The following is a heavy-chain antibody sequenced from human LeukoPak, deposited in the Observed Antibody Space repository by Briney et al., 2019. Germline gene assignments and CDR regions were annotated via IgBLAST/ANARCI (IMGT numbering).Heavy chain of an antibody. Sequence: PSETLSLTCTVSGYSISSGYYWGWIRQPPGKGLEWIGSIYHSGSTYYNPSLKSRVTISVDTSKNQFSLKLSSVTAADTAVYYCAREGYSSGWDFDYWGQGTLVTVSS. V-gene: IGHV4-38-2*02. CDR2: IYHSGST. J-gene: IGHJ4*02. D-gene: IGHD6-19*01. CDR3: AREGYSSGWDFDY. CDR1: GYSISSGYY.